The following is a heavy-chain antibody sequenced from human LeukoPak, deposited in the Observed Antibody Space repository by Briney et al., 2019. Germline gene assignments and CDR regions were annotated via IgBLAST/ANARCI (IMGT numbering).Heavy chain of an antibody. Sequence: GASVKASCKASRGTFSSYAISWVRQAPGQGLEWMGGIIPIFGTANYAQKFQGRVTITADESTSTAYMELSSLRSEDTAVYYCARGYYYGSGSYYNPSDYWGQGTLVTVSS. CDR3: ARGYYYGSGSYYNPSDY. CDR2: IIPIFGTA. D-gene: IGHD3-10*01. V-gene: IGHV1-69*13. CDR1: RGTFSSYA. J-gene: IGHJ4*02.